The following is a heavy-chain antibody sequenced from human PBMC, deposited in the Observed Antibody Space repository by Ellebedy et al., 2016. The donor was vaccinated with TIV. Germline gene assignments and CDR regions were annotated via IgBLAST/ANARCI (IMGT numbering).Heavy chain of an antibody. CDR1: SYTFTSYG. Sequence: ASVKVSXKASSYTFTSYGISWVRQAPGQGLEWMGWISAYNGNTNYAQKLQGRVTMTTDTSTSTAYMELRSLRSDDTAVYYCAREVSQYHNWFNPWGQGTLVTVSS. D-gene: IGHD2-2*01. CDR2: ISAYNGNT. V-gene: IGHV1-18*01. CDR3: AREVSQYHNWFNP. J-gene: IGHJ5*02.